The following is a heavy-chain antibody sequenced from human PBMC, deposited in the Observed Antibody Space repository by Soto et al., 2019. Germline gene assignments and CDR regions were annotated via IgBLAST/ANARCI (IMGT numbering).Heavy chain of an antibody. D-gene: IGHD3-22*01. CDR2: IVVGSGNT. V-gene: IGHV1-58*01. Sequence: ASVKVSCKASGFTFTSSAVQWVRQARGQRLERKGWIVVGSGNTNYAQKFQERVTITRDMSTSTAYMELSSLRSEDTAVYFCAADRSFYYDSSGYYFDYWGQGTLVTVSS. CDR3: AADRSFYYDSSGYYFDY. J-gene: IGHJ4*02. CDR1: GFTFTSSA.